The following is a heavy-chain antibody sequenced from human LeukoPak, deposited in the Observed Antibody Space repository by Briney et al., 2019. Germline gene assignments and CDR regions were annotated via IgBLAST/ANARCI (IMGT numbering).Heavy chain of an antibody. CDR3: ARGINGYSYGYDY. D-gene: IGHD5-18*01. V-gene: IGHV3-64*01. J-gene: IGHJ4*02. Sequence: GGSLRLSCAASGFTFSSYAMHWVRQAPGKGLEYVSAISSNGGSTYYANSVKGRFTISRDNSKNTLYLQMGSLRAEDMAVYYCARGINGYSYGYDYWGQGTLVTVSS. CDR1: GFTFSSYA. CDR2: ISSNGGST.